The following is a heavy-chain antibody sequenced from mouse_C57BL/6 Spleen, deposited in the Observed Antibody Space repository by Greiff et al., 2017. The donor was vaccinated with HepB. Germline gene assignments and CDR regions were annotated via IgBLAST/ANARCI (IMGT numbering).Heavy chain of an antibody. CDR2: IDPSDSET. CDR1: GYTFTSYW. J-gene: IGHJ1*03. Sequence: VQLQQPGAELVRPGSSVKLSCKASGYTFTSYWMHWVKQRPIQGLEWIGNIDPSDSETHYNQKFKDKATLTVDKSSSTAYMQLSSLTSEDSAVYYCARLDYGSSSHWYFDVWGTGTTVTVSS. CDR3: ARLDYGSSSHWYFDV. D-gene: IGHD1-1*01. V-gene: IGHV1-52*01.